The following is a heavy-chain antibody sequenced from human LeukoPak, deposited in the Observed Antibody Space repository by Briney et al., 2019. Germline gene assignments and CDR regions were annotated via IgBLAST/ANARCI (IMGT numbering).Heavy chain of an antibody. J-gene: IGHJ6*03. V-gene: IGHV3-30*04. Sequence: PGGSLRLSCAASGFTFSSYAMHWVRQAPGKGLEWVAVISYDGSNKYYADSVKGRFTISRDNSKNTLYLQMNSLRAEDTAVYYCARDGGSAAGTDYYMDVWGKGTTVTVSS. CDR2: ISYDGSNK. CDR3: ARDGGSAAGTDYYMDV. CDR1: GFTFSSYA. D-gene: IGHD6-13*01.